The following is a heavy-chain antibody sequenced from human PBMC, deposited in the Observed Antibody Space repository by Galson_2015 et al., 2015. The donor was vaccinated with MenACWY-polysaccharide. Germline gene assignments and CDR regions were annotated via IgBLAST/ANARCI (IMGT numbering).Heavy chain of an antibody. CDR2: ISGGGDTT. J-gene: IGHJ3*02. Sequence: SLRLSCAVSGFTFSSYAMSWVRQAPGKGLEWVSAISGGGDTTYFADSVKGRFTISRDNSKNTLFLQMSSLRAEDTAVYYCAKDGWYEGGSSTFDIWGQGTMVTVSS. CDR1: GFTFSSYA. CDR3: AKDGWYEGGSSTFDI. V-gene: IGHV3-23*01. D-gene: IGHD6-19*01.